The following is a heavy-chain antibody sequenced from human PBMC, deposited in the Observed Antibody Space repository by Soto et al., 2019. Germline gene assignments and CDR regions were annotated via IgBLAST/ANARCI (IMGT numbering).Heavy chain of an antibody. D-gene: IGHD3-10*01. CDR2: ISGSGGST. V-gene: IGHV3-23*01. CDR1: GFTFSSYA. Sequence: EVQLLESGGGLVQPGGSLRLSCAASGFTFSSYAMSWVRQAPGKGLEWVSAISGSGGSTYYADSVKGRFTISRDNSKNTLYLQMNSLRAEDTAVYYFAGLWFGGPVGFDPWGQGTLVTVSS. J-gene: IGHJ5*02. CDR3: AGLWFGGPVGFDP.